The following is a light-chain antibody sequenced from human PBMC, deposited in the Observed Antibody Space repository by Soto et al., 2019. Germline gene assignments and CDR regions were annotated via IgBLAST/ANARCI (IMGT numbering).Light chain of an antibody. CDR1: SSNIGAGYD. CDR2: GNS. J-gene: IGLJ2*01. Sequence: QAVVTQPPSVSGAPGQRVTISCTGSSSNIGAGYDVHWYQQLPGTAPKLLIYGNSNRPSGVPDRFSGSKSGTSASLAITGLQAEDEADYYCQSGVVFGGGTQLTVL. CDR3: QSGVV. V-gene: IGLV1-40*01.